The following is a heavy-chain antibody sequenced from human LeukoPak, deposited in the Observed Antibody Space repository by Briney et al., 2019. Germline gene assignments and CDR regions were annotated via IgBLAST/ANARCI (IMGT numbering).Heavy chain of an antibody. J-gene: IGHJ4*02. V-gene: IGHV3-30*02. CDR2: IRYDGSNK. Sequence: GGSLRLSCAAFGFTFSSYGMHWVRQAPGKGLEWVAFIRYDGSNKYYADSVKGRFTISRDNSKNTLYLQMNSLRAEDTAVYYCAKDPGGRGSSWSFDYWGQGTLVTVSS. CDR1: GFTFSSYG. CDR3: AKDPGGRGSSWSFDY. D-gene: IGHD6-13*01.